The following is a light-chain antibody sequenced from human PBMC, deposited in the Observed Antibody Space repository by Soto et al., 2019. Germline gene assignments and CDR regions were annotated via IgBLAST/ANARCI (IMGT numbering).Light chain of an antibody. CDR2: EVS. CDR3: NSYTSSSTLYV. CDR1: SSDIGTYNY. V-gene: IGLV2-14*01. J-gene: IGLJ1*01. Sequence: QSALTQPASVSGSPGQSITISCTGTSSDIGTYNYVSWYQQHPGKAPKLMLYEVSNRPSGVSNRFFGSKSGNTASLTISGFQAEDEDDYFCNSYTSSSTLYVFGTGTKVTVL.